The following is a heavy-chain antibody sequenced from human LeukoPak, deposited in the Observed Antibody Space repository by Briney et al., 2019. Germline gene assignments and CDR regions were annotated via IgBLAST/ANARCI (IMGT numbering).Heavy chain of an antibody. V-gene: IGHV3-7*01. D-gene: IGHD3-22*01. CDR3: ARKLVITMAHAFDI. CDR1: GFTFSSYW. CDR2: IKQDGSEK. J-gene: IGHJ3*02. Sequence: GGSLRLSCAASGFTFSSYWMSWVRQAPGKGLEWVANIKQDGSEKDYVDSVKGRFTISRDNAKNALYLQMNSLRAEDTAVYYCARKLVITMAHAFDIWGQGKMVTVSS.